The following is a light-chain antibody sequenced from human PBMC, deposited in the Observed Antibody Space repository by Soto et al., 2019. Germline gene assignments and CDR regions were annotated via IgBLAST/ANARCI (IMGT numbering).Light chain of an antibody. V-gene: IGKV3-20*01. CDR3: QQYGSSPLT. CDR1: RSVTSSY. Sequence: EVVLTQSPGTLSLSPGERATLSCRASRSVTSSYLAWFQQKPGQAPRLLIYGASSRAAGIPDRFSGSGSGTDFTLTISRLEPEDFAVDYCQQYGSSPLTFGQGTKVEMK. CDR2: GAS. J-gene: IGKJ1*01.